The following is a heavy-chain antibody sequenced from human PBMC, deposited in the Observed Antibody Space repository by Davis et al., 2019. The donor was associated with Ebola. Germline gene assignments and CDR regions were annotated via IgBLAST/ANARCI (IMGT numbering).Heavy chain of an antibody. CDR3: ARHGNSPPGTHNAFDT. CDR1: GGSFSGYY. Sequence: SETLSLTCAVYGGSFSGYYWSWIRQPPGKGLEWIGEINHSGSTYYNPSLKSRVTISVDTSKNQFSLKLSSVTAADTAVYYCARHGNSPPGTHNAFDTWGQGTMVTVSS. V-gene: IGHV4-34*01. D-gene: IGHD1-1*01. J-gene: IGHJ3*02. CDR2: INHSGST.